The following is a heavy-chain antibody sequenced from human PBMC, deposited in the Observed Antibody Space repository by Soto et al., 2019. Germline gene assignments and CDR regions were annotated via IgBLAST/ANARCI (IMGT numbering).Heavy chain of an antibody. V-gene: IGHV3-23*01. CDR1: RFTFTSYA. D-gene: IGHD3-9*01. J-gene: IGHJ5*02. CDR2: ISASGGAT. Sequence: PGGSLRLSCVASRFTFTSYAMSWVRQAPGKGLEWVAAISASGGATIHADSVKGRFTISRDNSKNTLYLQMNSLRAEDTAVYYCAKDLRVRYFDWLLSGDNWFDPWGQGTLVTVSS. CDR3: AKDLRVRYFDWLLSGDNWFDP.